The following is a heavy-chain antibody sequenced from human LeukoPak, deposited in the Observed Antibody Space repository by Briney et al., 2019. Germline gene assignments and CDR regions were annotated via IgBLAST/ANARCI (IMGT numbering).Heavy chain of an antibody. CDR1: GFTFSSYN. Sequence: GGSLRLSCAASGFTFSSYNMNWVRQAPGKGLEWVSSINSGSTYMNYADSVKGRFTISRDNAENSLYLQMSSLRAEDTAVYYCARVSLGNNYGSGSYDYWGQGTLVTVSS. V-gene: IGHV3-21*01. CDR3: ARVSLGNNYGSGSYDY. D-gene: IGHD3-10*01. CDR2: INSGSTYM. J-gene: IGHJ4*02.